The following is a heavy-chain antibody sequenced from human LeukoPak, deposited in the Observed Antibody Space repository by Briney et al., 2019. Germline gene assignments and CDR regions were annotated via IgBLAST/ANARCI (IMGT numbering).Heavy chain of an antibody. J-gene: IGHJ6*02. CDR1: GYTFTSYY. D-gene: IGHD6-13*01. V-gene: IGHV1-46*01. CDR3: ARDQLSAAGTYYYYGMDV. Sequence: ASVKVSCKASGYTFTSYYMHWVRQAAGQGLEWMGIINPSGGSTSYAQKFQGRVTMTRDTSTSTVYMELSSLRSEDTAVYYCARDQLSAAGTYYYYGMDVWGQGTTVTVSS. CDR2: INPSGGST.